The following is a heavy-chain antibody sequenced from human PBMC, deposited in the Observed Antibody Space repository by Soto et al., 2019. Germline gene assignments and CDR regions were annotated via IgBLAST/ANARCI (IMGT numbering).Heavy chain of an antibody. V-gene: IGHV4-31*03. CDR3: ARDYHSSYDYRDYGMDV. D-gene: IGHD5-12*01. CDR1: GGSISSGGYY. J-gene: IGHJ6*02. CDR2: IYYSGST. Sequence: QVQLQESGPGLVKPSQTLSLTCTVSGGSISSGGYYWSWIRQHPGKGLEWIGYIYYSGSTYYNPSRKSRVTISLDTTKNQFSLNLRSVTAAYTAVYYCARDYHSSYDYRDYGMDVWGQGTTVTVSS.